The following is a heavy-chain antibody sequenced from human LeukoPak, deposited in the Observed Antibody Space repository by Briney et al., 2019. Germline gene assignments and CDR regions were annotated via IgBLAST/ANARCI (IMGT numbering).Heavy chain of an antibody. V-gene: IGHV1-69*05. Sequence: SLKVSCKASGGTFTSYAISWVRQAPGQGLEWMGGIIPIFGTANYAQKLQGRVTMTTDESTSTAYVELSSLRSEDTAVYYCARASPQIIVGASSGAFDSWGQGTMVTVSS. D-gene: IGHD1-26*01. CDR1: GGTFTSYA. CDR2: IIPIFGTA. J-gene: IGHJ3*02. CDR3: ARASPQIIVGASSGAFDS.